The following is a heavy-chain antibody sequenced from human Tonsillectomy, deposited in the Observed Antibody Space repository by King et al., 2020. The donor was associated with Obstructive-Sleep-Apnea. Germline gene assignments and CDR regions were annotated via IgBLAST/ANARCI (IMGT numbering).Heavy chain of an antibody. CDR2: ISWKSGNI. CDR1: GLTFDDYA. D-gene: IGHD1-26*01. V-gene: IGHV3-9*01. Sequence: VQLVESGGGLVQSGRSLRLSCAASGLTFDDYAMHWVRQAPGKGLEWVSGISWKSGNIGYADSVKGRFTISRDNAKNSLYLQMNSLRVEDTALYYCAKGHLVNSGWLDYWGQGTLVTVS. CDR3: AKGHLVNSGWLDY. J-gene: IGHJ4*02.